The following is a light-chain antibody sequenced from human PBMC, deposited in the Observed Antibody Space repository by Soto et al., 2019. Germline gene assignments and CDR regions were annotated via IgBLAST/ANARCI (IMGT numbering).Light chain of an antibody. Sequence: DIVMTQSALSLPVTPGEPASISCRSSQSLLHINGYNYLDWYLQKPGQSPQLLIYLGSNRASGVPDRCSGSGSGTEFPLKISRVAAEDVGVYYCMQALQSPWTFGQGTKVEIK. CDR2: LGS. CDR3: MQALQSPWT. CDR1: QSLLHINGYNY. V-gene: IGKV2-28*01. J-gene: IGKJ1*01.